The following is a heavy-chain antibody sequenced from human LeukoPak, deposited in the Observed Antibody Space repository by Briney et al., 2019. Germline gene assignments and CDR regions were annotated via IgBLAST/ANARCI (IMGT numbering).Heavy chain of an antibody. V-gene: IGHV3-30*01. Sequence: GGSLRLSCAASGFTFSSYWMNWARQAPGEGLEWVAVISTDGRDKHHADSVKGRFTISRDNSKNTLFLQMNSLRVEDTAIYYCARDLKAAADYYFDYWGQGTLVTVSS. D-gene: IGHD6-13*01. J-gene: IGHJ4*02. CDR3: ARDLKAAADYYFDY. CDR1: GFTFSSYW. CDR2: ISTDGRDK.